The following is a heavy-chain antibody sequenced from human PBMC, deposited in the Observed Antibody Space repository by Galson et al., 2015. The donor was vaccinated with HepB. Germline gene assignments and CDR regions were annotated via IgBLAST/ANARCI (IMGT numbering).Heavy chain of an antibody. CDR1: GFTFSPIW. J-gene: IGHJ4*02. CDR3: ARDWNWGLDY. Sequence: SLRLSCAASGFTFSPIWMSWVRQAPGKGLEWVANIKGDGSEEYYVDSVKGRFTISGDNARNSLYLQMNSLTAEDTALYYCARDWNWGLDYWGQGTLVTVSS. V-gene: IGHV3-7*03. CDR2: IKGDGSEE. D-gene: IGHD7-27*01.